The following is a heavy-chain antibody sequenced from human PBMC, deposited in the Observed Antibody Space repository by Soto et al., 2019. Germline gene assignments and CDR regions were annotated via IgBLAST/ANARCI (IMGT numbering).Heavy chain of an antibody. D-gene: IGHD6-13*01. CDR1: GFTFSSYA. CDR2: ISGGGGST. V-gene: IGHV3-23*01. Sequence: EVQLLEAGGGLVQPGGSLRLSCAASGFTFSSYAMSWVRQAPGKGLEWVSAISGGGGSTYYADSVKGRFTISRDNSKNTLYLKMNSLRAEDPAVYYCAKDQAAACTMKYFDYWGQGTLVTVSS. CDR3: AKDQAAACTMKYFDY. J-gene: IGHJ4*02.